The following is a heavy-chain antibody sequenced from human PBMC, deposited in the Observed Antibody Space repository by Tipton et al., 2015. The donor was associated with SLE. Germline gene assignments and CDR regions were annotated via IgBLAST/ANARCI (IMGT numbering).Heavy chain of an antibody. J-gene: IGHJ4*02. D-gene: IGHD2-21*01. Sequence: SLRLSCAASGFTFSSYEMHWVRQAPGKGLEWVALISYDGSNKYYADSVKGRFTISRDNSKNTLYLQMNSLRPEDTAVYYCARTFAPVHYFFGYWGQGTLVTVSS. CDR3: ARTFAPVHYFFGY. CDR1: GFTFSSYE. V-gene: IGHV3-30*04. CDR2: ISYDGSNK.